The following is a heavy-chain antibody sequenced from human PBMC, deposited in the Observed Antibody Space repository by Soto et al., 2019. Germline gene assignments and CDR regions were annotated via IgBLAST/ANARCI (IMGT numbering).Heavy chain of an antibody. J-gene: IGHJ6*02. CDR3: ARADRTLVTSYSLDV. V-gene: IGHV4-34*01. D-gene: IGHD2-21*02. CDR1: GGSFSGYY. Sequence: SETLSLTCAVYGGSFSGYYWTWIRQPPGKGLEWIGEINHSGTINFNPSLKSRLTISLDTAKKHFSLKLSSVTDADTAAYYCARADRTLVTSYSLDVWGQGTTVTVSS. CDR2: INHSGTI.